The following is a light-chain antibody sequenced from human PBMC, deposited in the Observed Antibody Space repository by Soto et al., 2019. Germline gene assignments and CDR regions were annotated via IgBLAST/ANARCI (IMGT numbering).Light chain of an antibody. J-gene: IGLJ1*01. V-gene: IGLV2-8*01. Sequence: QSALTQPPSASGSPGQSVTISCTGTSSDVGGYTYVSWYQQHPGKAPKLMIYEVSKRPSGVPDRYSGSKSGNTASLTVSGRQAEDEADYYCSSYAGSNRVCVTGTKVHVL. CDR2: EVS. CDR3: SSYAGSNRV. CDR1: SSDVGGYTY.